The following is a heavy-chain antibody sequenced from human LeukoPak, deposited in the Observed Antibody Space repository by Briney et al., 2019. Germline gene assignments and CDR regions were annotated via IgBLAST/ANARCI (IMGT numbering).Heavy chain of an antibody. J-gene: IGHJ4*02. CDR3: ARDSSIAAAGLPFDY. Sequence: ASVKVSCKASGGTFSSYATSWVRQAPGQGLEWMGWISAYNGNTNYAQKLQGRVTMTTDTSTSTAYMELRSLRSDDTAVYYCARDSSIAAAGLPFDYWGQGTLVTVSS. CDR1: GGTFSSYA. CDR2: ISAYNGNT. D-gene: IGHD6-13*01. V-gene: IGHV1-18*01.